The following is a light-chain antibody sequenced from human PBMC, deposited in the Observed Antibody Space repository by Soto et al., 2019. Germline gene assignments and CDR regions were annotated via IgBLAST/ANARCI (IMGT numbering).Light chain of an antibody. V-gene: IGLV1-40*01. CDR3: QSYDSSLRGLV. Sequence: QSVLTQPPSVSGAPGQRVTISCTGSSSNIGAGYAVHWYQQLPGTAPKLLMYGNNIRPSGVPDRFSDSKSGTSASLAITGLQAEDEAAYFCQSYDSSLRGLVFGGGTKVTVI. CDR2: GNN. J-gene: IGLJ2*01. CDR1: SSNIGAGYA.